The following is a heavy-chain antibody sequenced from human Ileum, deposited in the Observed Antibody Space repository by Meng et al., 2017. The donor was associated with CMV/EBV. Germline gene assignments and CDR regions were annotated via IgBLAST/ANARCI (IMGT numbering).Heavy chain of an antibody. V-gene: IGHV3-30*02. D-gene: IGHD6-13*01. CDR1: GFTFSRYA. CDR3: AKDSSSWYVPDY. Sequence: GGSLRLSCAASGFTFSRYAMSWVRQAPGKGLEWVAFIRYDGSNKYYADSVKGRFTISRDNSKNTLYLQMNSLRAEDTAVYYCAKDSSSWYVPDYWGQGTLVTVSS. CDR2: IRYDGSNK. J-gene: IGHJ4*02.